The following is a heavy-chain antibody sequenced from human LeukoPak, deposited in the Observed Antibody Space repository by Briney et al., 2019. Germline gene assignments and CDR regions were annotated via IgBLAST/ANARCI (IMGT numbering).Heavy chain of an antibody. D-gene: IGHD5-24*01. CDR2: INTNTGNP. CDR3: AKGVATIPIDY. CDR1: GYAFNEYA. J-gene: IGHJ4*02. V-gene: IGHV7-4-1*02. Sequence: GASVKVSCKASGYAFNEYAMNWVRQAPGQGLEWMGWINTNTGNPTYAQGFTGRFVFSLDTSVSTAYLQISSLKAEDTAVYYCAKGVATIPIDYWGQGTLVTVSS.